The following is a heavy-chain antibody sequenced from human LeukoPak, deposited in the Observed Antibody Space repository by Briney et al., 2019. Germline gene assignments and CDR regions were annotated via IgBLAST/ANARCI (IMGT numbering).Heavy chain of an antibody. CDR1: GYTFTGYY. J-gene: IGHJ5*02. D-gene: IGHD6-19*01. Sequence: ASVKVSCKASGYTFTGYYMHCVRQAPGQGLEWMGWINPNSGGTNYAQKFQGRVTMTRDTSISTAYMELSRLRSDDTAVYYCARAPRIAVAGTLKYNWFDPWGQGTLVTVSS. V-gene: IGHV1-2*02. CDR3: ARAPRIAVAGTLKYNWFDP. CDR2: INPNSGGT.